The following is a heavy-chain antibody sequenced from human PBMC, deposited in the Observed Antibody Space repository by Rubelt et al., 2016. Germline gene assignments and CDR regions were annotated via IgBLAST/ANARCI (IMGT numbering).Heavy chain of an antibody. CDR1: GGTFSSYA. D-gene: IGHD1-26*01. CDR3: ARESGRHP. Sequence: QVQLVQSGAEVKKPGSSVKVSCKASGGTFSSYAISWVRQAPGQGLEWMGWINPNSGGTNYAQKFQGRVTMTRDTSISTAYMELSRLRSDDTAVYYCARESGRHPWGQGTLVTVSS. V-gene: IGHV1-2*02. CDR2: INPNSGGT. J-gene: IGHJ5*02.